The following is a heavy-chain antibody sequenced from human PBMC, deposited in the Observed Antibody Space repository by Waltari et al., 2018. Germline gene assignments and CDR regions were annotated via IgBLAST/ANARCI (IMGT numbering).Heavy chain of an antibody. D-gene: IGHD3-3*01. CDR1: GYTFTGYY. Sequence: QVQLVQSGAEVKKPGASVKVSCKASGYTFTGYYMHWVRQAPGQGLEWMGWINPNSGGTNYAQKFQGRVTRTRDTSISTAYMELSRLRSDDTAVYYCARDRYYDFWSGRQIDPWGQGTLVTVSS. CDR3: ARDRYYDFWSGRQIDP. V-gene: IGHV1-2*02. CDR2: INPNSGGT. J-gene: IGHJ5*02.